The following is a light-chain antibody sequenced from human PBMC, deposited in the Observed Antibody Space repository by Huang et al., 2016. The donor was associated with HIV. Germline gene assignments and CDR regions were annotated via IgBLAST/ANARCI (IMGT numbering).Light chain of an antibody. J-gene: IGKJ1*01. CDR2: KAS. Sequence: DIQMTQSPSTLSASVGDRVTITCRARQSISSWLAWYQQKPGKDPKFPIYKASSLESGVPSRFSGSGSGTEFTLTISSLQPDDFATYYCQQYNSYWTFGQGTKVEIK. CDR1: QSISSW. CDR3: QQYNSYWT. V-gene: IGKV1-5*03.